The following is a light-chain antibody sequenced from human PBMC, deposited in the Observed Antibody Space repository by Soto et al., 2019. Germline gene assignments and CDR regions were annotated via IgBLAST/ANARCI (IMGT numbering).Light chain of an antibody. J-gene: IGKJ1*01. CDR3: QHRSNSPPTWT. Sequence: EIVLTQSPATLSLSPGDRATLSCRARQSIGTYLAWYQQKPGQAPRLLIYDASNRATGIPARFSGSGSGTDFTLTISSLEPEDFAVYFWQHRSNSPPTWTFGQGTKVEIK. CDR1: QSIGTY. CDR2: DAS. V-gene: IGKV3-11*01.